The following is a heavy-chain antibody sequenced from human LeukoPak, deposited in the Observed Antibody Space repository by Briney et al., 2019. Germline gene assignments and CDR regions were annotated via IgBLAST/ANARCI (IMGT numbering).Heavy chain of an antibody. D-gene: IGHD6-13*01. CDR1: GYTFTSYG. J-gene: IGHJ5*02. Sequence: GASVKVSCKASGYTFTSYGISWVRQAPGQGVEWMGWISAYNGNTNYAQKLQGRVTMTTDTSTSTAYMELRSLRSDDTAVYYCARDPYSSSWYLNWIDPWGQGTLVTVSS. CDR3: ARDPYSSSWYLNWIDP. V-gene: IGHV1-18*01. CDR2: ISAYNGNT.